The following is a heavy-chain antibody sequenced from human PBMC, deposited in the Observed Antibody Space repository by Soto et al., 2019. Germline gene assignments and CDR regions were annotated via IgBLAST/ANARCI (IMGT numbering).Heavy chain of an antibody. Sequence: GSLRLSCADSGFTASINYMSWVRQAPGKGLEWVSLFYAGGSTYYADSLKGRFTISRDTSKNTLYLQMNSLRVDDTAVYYCARGYESSSRSVAYWGQGIPVTVSS. V-gene: IGHV3-53*01. CDR2: FYAGGST. D-gene: IGHD6-13*01. J-gene: IGHJ4*02. CDR3: ARGYESSSRSVAY. CDR1: GFTASINY.